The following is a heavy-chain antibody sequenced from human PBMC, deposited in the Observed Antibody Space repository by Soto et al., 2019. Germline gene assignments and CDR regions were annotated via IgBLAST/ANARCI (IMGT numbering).Heavy chain of an antibody. CDR3: ARIFGAYDYFDY. CDR1: GFSFSNFA. V-gene: IGHV3-23*01. Sequence: PGGSLRLSCAASGFSFSNFAMSWVRQAPGKGLERVSSIGGGSEKIYYSDSVKGRFTISRDNSKNTLYLQMNSLRAEDTALFYCARIFGAYDYFDYWGQGTPVTVSS. D-gene: IGHD5-12*01. CDR2: IGGGSEKI. J-gene: IGHJ4*02.